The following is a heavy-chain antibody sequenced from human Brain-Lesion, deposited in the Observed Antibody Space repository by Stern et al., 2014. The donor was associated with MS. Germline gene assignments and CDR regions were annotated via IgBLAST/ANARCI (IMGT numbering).Heavy chain of an antibody. CDR1: GFTFNSYS. CDR3: ARVDFSGTICFYYYYGMDV. V-gene: IGHV3-21*01. CDR2: LSVGTDYI. Sequence: VQLVESGGGLVKPRGSLRLSCEASGFTFNSYSMNWVRQAPGKGLEWVSSLSVGTDYIYYAASVKGRFPISEDTAKNSLFLRMNTLRAEDTVVYYGARVDFSGTICFYYYYGMDVGGQGTTVTVSS. J-gene: IGHJ6*02. D-gene: IGHD2-2*01.